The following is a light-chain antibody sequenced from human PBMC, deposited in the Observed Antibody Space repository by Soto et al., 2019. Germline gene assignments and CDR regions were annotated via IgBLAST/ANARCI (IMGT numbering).Light chain of an antibody. V-gene: IGLV2-8*01. CDR1: STDIGGYNY. CDR2: EVN. Sequence: QLVLTQPPSASGSPGQSVTISCTGTSTDIGGYNYVSWYQHHPGKAPDLMIYEVNKRPSGVPDRFSGSKSGNTASLTVSRLQAEDEADYYCSSYAGSNNFVFGTGTKVTVL. CDR3: SSYAGSNNFV. J-gene: IGLJ1*01.